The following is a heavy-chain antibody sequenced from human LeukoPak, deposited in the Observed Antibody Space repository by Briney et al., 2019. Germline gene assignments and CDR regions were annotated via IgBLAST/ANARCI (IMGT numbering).Heavy chain of an antibody. CDR2: ISGSGDNK. D-gene: IGHD3-9*01. V-gene: IGHV3-23*01. Sequence: GGSLRLSCAASGFTFSTYVMSWVRQAPGKGLEWVSGISGSGDNKYYADSVKGRFTVSRDNSKNTLYLQMNSLRAEDTAIYYCAKGSGYDTDFDYWGQGTLVTVSS. CDR3: AKGSGYDTDFDY. CDR1: GFTFSTYV. J-gene: IGHJ4*02.